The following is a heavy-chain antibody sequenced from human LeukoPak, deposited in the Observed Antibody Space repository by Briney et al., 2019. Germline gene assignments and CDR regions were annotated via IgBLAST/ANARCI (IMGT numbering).Heavy chain of an antibody. CDR1: GYTLTELS. D-gene: IGHD2-2*02. CDR2: FDPGDGET. Sequence: ASVKVSCKVSGYTLTELSMHWVRQAPGEGLDWMGGFDPGDGETIYAQHFQGRVMMTEDTSTDTAYMELSSLSSEDTAVYYCATTLPPAKPFDAFAIWGQGTKVTVSS. J-gene: IGHJ3*02. V-gene: IGHV1-24*01. CDR3: ATTLPPAKPFDAFAI.